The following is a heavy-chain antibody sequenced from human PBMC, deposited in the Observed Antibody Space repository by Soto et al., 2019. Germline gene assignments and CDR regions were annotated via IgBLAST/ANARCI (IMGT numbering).Heavy chain of an antibody. CDR1: GYTFTSYG. V-gene: IGHV1-18*01. Sequence: ASVKVSCKASGYTFTSYGISWVRQAPGQGLEWTGWISAYNGNTNYAQKLQGRVTMTTDTSTSTAYMELRSLRSADTAVYYCAREQSSGYYYYYWGQGTLVTVSS. CDR2: ISAYNGNT. CDR3: AREQSSGYYYYY. J-gene: IGHJ4*02. D-gene: IGHD3-22*01.